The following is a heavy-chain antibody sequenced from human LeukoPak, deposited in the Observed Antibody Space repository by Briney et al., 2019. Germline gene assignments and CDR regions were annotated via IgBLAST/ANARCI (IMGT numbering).Heavy chain of an antibody. J-gene: IGHJ6*02. V-gene: IGHV4-34*01. CDR1: GGSFSGYY. Sequence: PSETLPLTCAVYGGSFSGYYWSWIRQPPGKGLEWIGEINHSGSTNYNPSLKSRVTISVDTSKNQFSLKLSSVTAADTAVYYCAGGYCSSTSCYTRYYYYYGMDVWGQGTTVTVSS. CDR2: INHSGST. CDR3: AGGYCSSTSCYTRYYYYYGMDV. D-gene: IGHD2-2*02.